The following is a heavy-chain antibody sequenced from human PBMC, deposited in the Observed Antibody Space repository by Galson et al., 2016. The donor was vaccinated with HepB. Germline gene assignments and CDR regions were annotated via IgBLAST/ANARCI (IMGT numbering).Heavy chain of an antibody. D-gene: IGHD1-26*01. CDR3: AKGGEYFQD. CDR1: GFTFSSYA. V-gene: IGHV3-30*18. J-gene: IGHJ1*01. CDR2: ISNDGSNQ. Sequence: SLRLSCAGSGFTFSSYAMHWVRQAPGKGLEWEAAISNDGSNQYHRDSVKGRFTISRDNFKNTLYLQLNSLTAEDTAVYYCAKGGEYFQDWGQGTLITVSS.